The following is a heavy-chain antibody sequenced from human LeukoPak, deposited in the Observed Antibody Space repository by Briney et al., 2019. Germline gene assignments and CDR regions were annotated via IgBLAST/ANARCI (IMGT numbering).Heavy chain of an antibody. CDR3: AREVVRGYGMDV. D-gene: IGHD3-10*02. V-gene: IGHV3-48*03. CDR2: ISSSGNSI. Sequence: RGSLRLSCVASGFTFSSYEMNWVRQAPGKGLEWVSYISSSGNSIFYADFVKGRFTISRDNSKNIVHLHMNSLRGDDTALYYCAREVVRGYGMDVWGQGTTVTVSS. J-gene: IGHJ6*02. CDR1: GFTFSSYE.